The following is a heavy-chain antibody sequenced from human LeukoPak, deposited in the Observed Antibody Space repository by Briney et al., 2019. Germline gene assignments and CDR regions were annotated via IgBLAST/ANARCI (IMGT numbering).Heavy chain of an antibody. D-gene: IGHD3-10*01. J-gene: IGHJ4*02. CDR1: GFTFSSNA. Sequence: GGSLRLSCSASGFTFSSNAMHWVRQAPGKGLVWVSRINEDGSTINYADSVKGRFTISRDNAKNTLYLQMDSLRAEDTAVYYCVRDFGGSRDYWGQGTLVIVSS. CDR2: INEDGSTI. CDR3: VRDFGGSRDY. V-gene: IGHV3-74*01.